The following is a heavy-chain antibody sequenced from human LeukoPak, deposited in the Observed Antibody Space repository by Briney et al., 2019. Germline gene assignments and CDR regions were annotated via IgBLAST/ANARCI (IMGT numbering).Heavy chain of an antibody. Sequence: PGGSLRLSCAASGFIFSNSGMSWVRQAPGKGLEWVANINQDGSEKNCVDSVKGRFTISRDNAKNSLYLQMNSLRAEDTAVYYCANNRASLDYWGQGTLVTVSS. J-gene: IGHJ4*02. CDR2: INQDGSEK. V-gene: IGHV3-7*02. CDR3: ANNRASLDY. D-gene: IGHD2/OR15-2a*01. CDR1: GFIFSNSG.